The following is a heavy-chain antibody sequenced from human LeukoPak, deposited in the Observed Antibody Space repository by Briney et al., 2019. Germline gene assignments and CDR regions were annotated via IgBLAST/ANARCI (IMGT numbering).Heavy chain of an antibody. CDR2: INKDGSEK. Sequence: GGSLRLSCAASGFTFSNYWINWVRQAPGKGLEWVANINKDGSEKYYVDSVKGRFTISRDNDKNSLYLQMNSLRAEDAAVYYCGYSSGWLFDYWGQGALVSVSS. V-gene: IGHV3-7*01. CDR1: GFTFSNYW. J-gene: IGHJ4*02. CDR3: GYSSGWLFDY. D-gene: IGHD6-19*01.